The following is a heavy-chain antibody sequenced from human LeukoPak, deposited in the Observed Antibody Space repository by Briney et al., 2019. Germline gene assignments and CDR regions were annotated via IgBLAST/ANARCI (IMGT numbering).Heavy chain of an antibody. CDR2: ISYDGSNK. CDR1: GFTFSSYA. D-gene: IGHD6-19*01. CDR3: ARVGSSGDGERI. Sequence: GGSLRLSCAASGFTFSSYAMHWVRQAPGKGLEWVAVISYDGSNKYYADSVKGRFTISRDNSKNTLYLQMNSLRAEDTAVYYCARVGSSGDGERIWGQGTMVTVSS. V-gene: IGHV3-30-3*01. J-gene: IGHJ3*02.